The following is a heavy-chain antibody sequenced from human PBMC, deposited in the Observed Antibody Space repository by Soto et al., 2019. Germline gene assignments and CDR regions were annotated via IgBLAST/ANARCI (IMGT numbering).Heavy chain of an antibody. CDR1: GFTFDDYA. Sequence: EVQLVESGGGLVQPGRSLRLSCAASGFTFDDYAMHWVRQAPGKGLEWVSGISWNSGSIGYADSVKGRFTISRDNAKNSLYLQMNSLRAEDTALYYCAKERPNCSGGSCYSSFDYWGQGTLVTVSS. CDR2: ISWNSGSI. D-gene: IGHD2-15*01. J-gene: IGHJ4*02. CDR3: AKERPNCSGGSCYSSFDY. V-gene: IGHV3-9*01.